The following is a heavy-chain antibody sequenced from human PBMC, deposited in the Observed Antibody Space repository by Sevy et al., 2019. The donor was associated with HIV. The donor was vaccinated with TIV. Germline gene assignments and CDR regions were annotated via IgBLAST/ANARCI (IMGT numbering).Heavy chain of an antibody. J-gene: IGHJ4*02. CDR1: GYTFTRYW. Sequence: GESLKISCQASGYTFTRYWIGWVRQLPGKGLEWMGIIYPGDSHTLYSPPFQGQVTISADKSITTAYLQWNSLTASDTAMFYCATLAGNCNTTHCSSHGYFDNWGQGTLVTVSS. V-gene: IGHV5-51*01. CDR3: ATLAGNCNTTHCSSHGYFDN. D-gene: IGHD2-15*01. CDR2: IYPGDSHT.